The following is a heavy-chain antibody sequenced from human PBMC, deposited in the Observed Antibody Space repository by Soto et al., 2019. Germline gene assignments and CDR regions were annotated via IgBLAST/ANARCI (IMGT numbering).Heavy chain of an antibody. D-gene: IGHD1-26*01. CDR1: GFTFRFYA. V-gene: IGHV3-30*10. J-gene: IGHJ4*02. Sequence: QVKLVESGGGVVQPGRSLRLSCAPSGFTFRFYAMHWVRQAPGKGLEWVALISYAGTSQYYTDSVKGRFTISRDNSENTLYLQMNSLGPDDTAIYYGARASSGSNYFDNWGQGTLVTVSS. CDR3: ARASSGSNYFDN. CDR2: ISYAGTSQ.